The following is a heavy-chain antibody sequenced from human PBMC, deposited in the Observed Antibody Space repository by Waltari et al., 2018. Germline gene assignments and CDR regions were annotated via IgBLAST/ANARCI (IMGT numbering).Heavy chain of an antibody. Sequence: VQVLESGGGLVQPGGSLRLSCVASGFPFISSAMSWVRQTPAKGLAWVATITGTAPYYADSVKGRFTLTRDNSKDTIYLQMSSLSAEDTAVYYCAKGSGMDVWGQGTTVTVSS. D-gene: IGHD3-10*01. CDR1: GFPFISSA. V-gene: IGHV3-23*01. CDR3: AKGSGMDV. CDR2: ITGTAP. J-gene: IGHJ6*02.